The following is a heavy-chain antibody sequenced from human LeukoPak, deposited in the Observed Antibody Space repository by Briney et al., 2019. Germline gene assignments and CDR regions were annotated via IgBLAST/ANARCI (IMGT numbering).Heavy chain of an antibody. CDR3: ARQGGITMIVVVPDWFDP. D-gene: IGHD3-22*01. Sequence: SETLSLTCTVSGGSISSSSHYWGWIRQPPGKGLEWIGSIYYSGSTYYNPSLKSRVTISVDTSKNQFSLKLSSVTAADTAVYYCARQGGITMIVVVPDWFDPWGQGTLVTVSS. V-gene: IGHV4-39*01. J-gene: IGHJ5*02. CDR2: IYYSGST. CDR1: GGSISSSSHY.